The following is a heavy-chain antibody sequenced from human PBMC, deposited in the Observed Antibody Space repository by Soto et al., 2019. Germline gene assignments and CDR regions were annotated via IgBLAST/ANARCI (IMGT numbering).Heavy chain of an antibody. Sequence: PSETLSLTCTVSGDSISTFYWGWMRQSPGKELEWIGYVYYTGSTNYNPSLKSRVTISVDRSKNQFSLKLTSANAADTAVHYCARGRTVRNYADDSSDYFYFFDYWGQGTQVTVSS. CDR2: VYYTGST. J-gene: IGHJ4*02. D-gene: IGHD3-22*01. CDR1: GDSISTFY. V-gene: IGHV4-59*01. CDR3: ARGRTVRNYADDSSDYFYFFDY.